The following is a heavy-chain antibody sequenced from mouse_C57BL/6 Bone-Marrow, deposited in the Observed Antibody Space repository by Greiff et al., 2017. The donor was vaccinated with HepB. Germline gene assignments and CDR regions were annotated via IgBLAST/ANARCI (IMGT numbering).Heavy chain of an antibody. D-gene: IGHD1-1*01. J-gene: IGHJ4*01. V-gene: IGHV14-3*01. Sequence: EVKLQESVAELVRPGASVKLSCTASGFNIKNTYMHWVKQRPEQGLEWIGRIDPANGNTKYAPKFQGKATITADTSSNTAYLQLSSLTSEDTAIYYCARSLLITTVVATRNYYAMDYWGQGTSVTVSS. CDR2: IDPANGNT. CDR1: GFNIKNTY. CDR3: ARSLLITTVVATRNYYAMDY.